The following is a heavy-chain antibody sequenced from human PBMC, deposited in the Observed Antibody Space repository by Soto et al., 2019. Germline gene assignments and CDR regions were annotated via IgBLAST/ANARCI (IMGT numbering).Heavy chain of an antibody. CDR2: ISWNSGSI. CDR1: GFTFYDYA. D-gene: IGHD3-3*01. V-gene: IGHV3-9*01. CDR3: AKDIIRNYDFWSGYYHYYYCMDV. Sequence: GGSLRLSCAASGFTFYDYAMHWFRQAPGKGLEWVSGISWNSGSIGYADSVKGRFTISRDNAKNSLYLQMNSLRAEDTALYYCAKDIIRNYDFWSGYYHYYYCMDVWGKGTTVTVSS. J-gene: IGHJ6*03.